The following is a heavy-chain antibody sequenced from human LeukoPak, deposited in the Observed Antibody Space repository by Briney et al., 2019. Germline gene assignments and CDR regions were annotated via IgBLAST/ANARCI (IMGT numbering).Heavy chain of an antibody. CDR1: GFTFSSYS. J-gene: IGHJ4*02. CDR2: ISSSSSYI. CDR3: ARDFQGKTSSSMN. D-gene: IGHD6-13*01. Sequence: GGSLRLSCAASGFTFSSYSMNWVRQAPGKGLEWVSSISSSSSYIYYADSVKGRFTISRDNAKNSLYLQMNSLRAEDTAVYYCARDFQGKTSSSMNWGQGTLVTVSS. V-gene: IGHV3-21*01.